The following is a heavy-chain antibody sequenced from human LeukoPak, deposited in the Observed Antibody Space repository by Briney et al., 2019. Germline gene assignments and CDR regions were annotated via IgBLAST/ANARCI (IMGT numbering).Heavy chain of an antibody. Sequence: GGSLRLSCAASGFTFSSYWMHWVRQAPGKGLVWFSRINSDGSSTSYADSVKGRITISRDNAKNTLYLQRNRLRAEETAVYYCARDQSRYYYYYYMDVWGKGTTVTVSS. J-gene: IGHJ6*03. V-gene: IGHV3-74*01. CDR1: GFTFSSYW. CDR3: ARDQSRYYYYYYMDV. CDR2: INSDGSST.